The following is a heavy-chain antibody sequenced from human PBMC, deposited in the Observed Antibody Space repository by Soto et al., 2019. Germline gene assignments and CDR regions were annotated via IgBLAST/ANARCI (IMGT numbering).Heavy chain of an antibody. CDR3: ARVEIVAAGTRWFDP. J-gene: IGHJ5*02. D-gene: IGHD6-13*01. CDR2: ISAYNGNT. CDR1: GYTFTSYG. Sequence: ASVKVSCKASGYTFTSYGISWGRQAPGQGLEWMGWISAYNGNTNYAQKLQGRVTMTTDTSTSTAYMELRSLRSDDTAVYYCARVEIVAAGTRWFDPWGQGTLVTVSS. V-gene: IGHV1-18*01.